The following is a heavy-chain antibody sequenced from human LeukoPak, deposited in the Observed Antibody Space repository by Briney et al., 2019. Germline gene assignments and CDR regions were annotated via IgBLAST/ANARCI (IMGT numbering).Heavy chain of an antibody. CDR1: GGSFSGYY. J-gene: IGHJ3*02. D-gene: IGHD2-21*02. CDR2: INHSGST. V-gene: IGHV4-34*01. CDR3: ARELSGGDIRWGPNAFDI. Sequence: SETLSLTCAVYGGSFSGYYWSWIRQPPGKGLEWIGEINHSGSTNYNPSLKSRVTISVDTSKNQFSLKLSSVTAADTAVYYCARELSGGDIRWGPNAFDIWGQGTMVTVSS.